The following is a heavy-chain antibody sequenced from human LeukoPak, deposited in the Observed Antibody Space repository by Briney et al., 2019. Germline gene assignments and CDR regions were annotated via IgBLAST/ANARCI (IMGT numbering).Heavy chain of an antibody. J-gene: IGHJ5*02. Sequence: GGSLRLSCAASGFTFSSYELNWVRQAPGKGLEWVSAISGSGDNTYYAHSVKGRFTISRDNSKNTLYLQMNSLRAEDTAVYYCAKAPPGKFDPWGQGTLVTVSS. V-gene: IGHV3-23*01. CDR2: ISGSGDNT. CDR3: AKAPPGKFDP. CDR1: GFTFSSYE. D-gene: IGHD3-10*01.